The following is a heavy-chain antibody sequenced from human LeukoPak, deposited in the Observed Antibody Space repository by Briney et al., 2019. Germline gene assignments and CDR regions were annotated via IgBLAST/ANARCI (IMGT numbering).Heavy chain of an antibody. CDR3: ARAPEITGDNGFDP. CDR2: INPNSGGT. CDR1: GYTFTGYY. V-gene: IGHV1-2*02. Sequence: GASVKVSCKASGYTFTGYYMHWVRQAPGQGLEWMGWINPNSGGTNYAQKFQGRVTMTRDTSISTAYMELSRLRSDDTAVYYCARAPEITGDNGFDPWGQGTLVTVSS. D-gene: IGHD1-20*01. J-gene: IGHJ5*02.